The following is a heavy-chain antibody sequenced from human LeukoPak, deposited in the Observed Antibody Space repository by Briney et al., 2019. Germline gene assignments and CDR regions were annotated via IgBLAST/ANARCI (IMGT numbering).Heavy chain of an antibody. D-gene: IGHD6-13*01. J-gene: IGHJ4*02. Sequence: PGGSLRLSCAASGFTFSSYWMSWVRQAPGKGLEWVAVISYDGSNKYYADSVKGRFTISRDNSKNTLYLQMNSLRAEDTAVYYCASSSWYGAFDYWGQGTLVTVSS. CDR1: GFTFSSYW. CDR2: ISYDGSNK. V-gene: IGHV3-30*03. CDR3: ASSSWYGAFDY.